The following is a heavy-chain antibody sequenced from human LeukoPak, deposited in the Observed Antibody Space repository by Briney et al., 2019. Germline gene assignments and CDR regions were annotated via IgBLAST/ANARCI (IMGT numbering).Heavy chain of an antibody. V-gene: IGHV3-21*01. Sequence: GGSLRLPCAASGFTFSSYSMNWVRQAPGKGLEWVSSISSSSSYIYYADSVKGRFTISRDNSKNTLYLQMNSLRAEDTAVYYCAKIHEVVVITTPDYWGQGTLVTVSS. CDR1: GFTFSSYS. CDR2: ISSSSSYI. CDR3: AKIHEVVVITTPDY. J-gene: IGHJ4*02. D-gene: IGHD3-22*01.